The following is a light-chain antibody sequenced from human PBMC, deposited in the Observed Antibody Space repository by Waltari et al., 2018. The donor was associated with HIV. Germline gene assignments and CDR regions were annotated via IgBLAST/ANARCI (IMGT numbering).Light chain of an antibody. CDR2: DVS. J-gene: IGLJ3*02. CDR1: SSDVGGYNY. V-gene: IGLV2-14*03. CDR3: SSYTSISAPV. Sequence: QSALTQPASVSGSPGQSITISCTGTSSDVGGYNYVSWYQQHPGKAPKLMIYDVSNRPSGVSNRFAGSKSGNTGSLTISGLQAEDEADYYCSSYTSISAPVFGGGTKLTVL.